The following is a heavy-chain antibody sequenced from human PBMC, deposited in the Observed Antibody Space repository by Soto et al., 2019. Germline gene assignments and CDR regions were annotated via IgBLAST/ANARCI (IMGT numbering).Heavy chain of an antibody. CDR1: GGSISSGADY. V-gene: IGHV4-31*03. J-gene: IGHJ4*02. CDR3: AKDLGSEQWFFDS. Sequence: SETLSLTCSVSGGSISSGADYWSWIRQRPGKGLEWIGYISYSGSTYHNPSLTSRVIMSVDTSNNQFSLELTSVTAADTAVYYCAKDLGSEQWFFDSWGQGILVTVSS. D-gene: IGHD6-19*01. CDR2: ISYSGST.